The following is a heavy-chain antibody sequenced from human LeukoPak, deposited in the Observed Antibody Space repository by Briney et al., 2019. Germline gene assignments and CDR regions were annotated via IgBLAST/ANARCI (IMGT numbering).Heavy chain of an antibody. J-gene: IGHJ3*02. CDR2: IIPIFGIA. Sequence: ASVKVSCKASGGTFSSYAISWVRQAPGQGLEWMGRIIPIFGIANYAQKFQGRVTITAEKSTSTAYMELSSLRSEDTAVYYCARVVTPHDAFDIWGQGTMVTVSS. D-gene: IGHD5-18*01. CDR1: GGTFSSYA. CDR3: ARVVTPHDAFDI. V-gene: IGHV1-69*04.